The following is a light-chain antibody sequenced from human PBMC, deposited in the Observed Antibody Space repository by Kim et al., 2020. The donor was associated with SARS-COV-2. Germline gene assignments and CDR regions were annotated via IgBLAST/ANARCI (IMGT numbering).Light chain of an antibody. CDR1: KLGDKY. CDR2: KDN. V-gene: IGLV3-1*01. Sequence: VSPGQTASITCSGDKLGDKYACWYQQKPGQPPVVVIYKDNKRPSGIPERFSGSNSGNTATLTISGTQAMDEADYYCQAWDSSTWVFGGGTQLTVL. J-gene: IGLJ3*02. CDR3: QAWDSSTWV.